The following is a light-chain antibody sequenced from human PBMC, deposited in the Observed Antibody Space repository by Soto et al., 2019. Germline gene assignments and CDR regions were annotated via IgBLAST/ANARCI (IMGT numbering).Light chain of an antibody. CDR1: ESLLHTDGNTY. CDR3: MQATKYPPYT. Sequence: DVVMTQTPLSSPVTLGQPASFSCRSSESLLHTDGNTYLNWLQQRPGQPPRPLIYNASYRFSGVPVRFSGSGAGTDFTLKISRVEPEDVGTYYCMQATKYPPYTFGEGTKLEIE. CDR2: NAS. J-gene: IGKJ2*01. V-gene: IGKV2-24*01.